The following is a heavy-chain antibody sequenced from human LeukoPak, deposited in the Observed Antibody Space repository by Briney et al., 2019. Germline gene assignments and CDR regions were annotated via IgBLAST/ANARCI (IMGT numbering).Heavy chain of an antibody. CDR3: ATAPHQYYYDSSGSHFDY. Sequence: GASVKVSCKASGYTFTNYYMHWVRQAPGQGLEWMGGFDPEDGETIYAQKFQGRVTMTEDTSTDTAYMELSSLRSEDTAVYYCATAPHQYYYDSSGSHFDYWGQGTLVTVSS. J-gene: IGHJ4*02. D-gene: IGHD3-22*01. V-gene: IGHV1-24*01. CDR1: GYTFTNYY. CDR2: FDPEDGET.